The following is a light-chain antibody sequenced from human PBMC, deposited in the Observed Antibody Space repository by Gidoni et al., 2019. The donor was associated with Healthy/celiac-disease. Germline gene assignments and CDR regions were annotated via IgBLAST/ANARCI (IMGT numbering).Light chain of an antibody. CDR2: GAS. Sequence: EIVMTQSPSTPSVSPGERATLSCRASQSVSNNLAWYQKKPDQAPRLLIYGASTRATGIPARFSGSGSGTEFTLTISSLQSEDFAVYYCQQYNNWPRTFGQGTKVEIK. J-gene: IGKJ1*01. V-gene: IGKV3-15*01. CDR3: QQYNNWPRT. CDR1: QSVSNN.